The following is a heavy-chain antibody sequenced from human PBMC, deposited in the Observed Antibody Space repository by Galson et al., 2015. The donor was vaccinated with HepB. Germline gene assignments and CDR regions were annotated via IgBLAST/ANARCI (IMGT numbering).Heavy chain of an antibody. CDR1: GYTFTSYG. J-gene: IGHJ4*02. V-gene: IGHV1-18*01. Sequence: SVKVSCKASGYTFTSYGISWVRQAPGQGLEWMGWISAYNGNTNYAQKLQGRVTMTTDTSTSTAYMELRSLRSDDTAVYYCARDPSILSYFDWSRTGGANFDYWGQGTLVTVSS. CDR3: ARDPSILSYFDWSRTGGANFDY. D-gene: IGHD3-9*01. CDR2: ISAYNGNT.